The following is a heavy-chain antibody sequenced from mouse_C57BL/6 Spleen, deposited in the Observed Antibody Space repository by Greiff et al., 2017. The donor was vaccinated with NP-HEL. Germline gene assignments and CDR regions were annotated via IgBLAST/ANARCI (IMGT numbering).Heavy chain of an antibody. V-gene: IGHV1-61*01. Sequence: VQLQQPGAELVRPGSSVKLSCKASGYTFTSYWMDWVKQRPGQGLEWIGNIYPSDSETHYNQKFKDKATLTVDKSSSTAYMQLSSLTSEVSAVYYCTRELTGSDDYWGQGTTLTVSS. CDR2: IYPSDSET. J-gene: IGHJ2*01. D-gene: IGHD4-1*01. CDR3: TRELTGSDDY. CDR1: GYTFTSYW.